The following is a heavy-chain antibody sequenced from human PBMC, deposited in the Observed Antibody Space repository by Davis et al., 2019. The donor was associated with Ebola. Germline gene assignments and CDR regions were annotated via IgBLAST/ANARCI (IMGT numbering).Heavy chain of an antibody. D-gene: IGHD2-15*01. CDR3: AKSHCSGGSCPYYFDF. CDR2: IKQDGSEK. V-gene: IGHV3-7*01. CDR1: GFTFSSSW. J-gene: IGHJ4*02. Sequence: GGSLRPSCAASGFTFSSSWMSWVRQAPGKGLEWVANIKQDGSEKYYVDSVKGRFTVSRDNAKNSLYLQMNSLRAGDTAVYYCAKSHCSGGSCPYYFDFWGQGTQVTVSS.